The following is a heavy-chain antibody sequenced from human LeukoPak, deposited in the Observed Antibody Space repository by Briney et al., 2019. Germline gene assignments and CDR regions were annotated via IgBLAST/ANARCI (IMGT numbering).Heavy chain of an antibody. CDR3: ARESYDILTGYYDAFDI. Sequence: GGSLRLSCAASGFTFSSNYMSWVRQAPGKGLEWVSVIYSGGSTYYSDSVKGRFTISRDNSKNPLYLQMNSLRAEDTAVYYCARESYDILTGYYDAFDIWGQGTMVTVSS. CDR2: IYSGGST. V-gene: IGHV3-66*01. D-gene: IGHD3-9*01. J-gene: IGHJ3*02. CDR1: GFTFSSNY.